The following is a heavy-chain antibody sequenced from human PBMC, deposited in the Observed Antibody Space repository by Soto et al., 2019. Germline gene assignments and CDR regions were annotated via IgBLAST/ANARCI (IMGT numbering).Heavy chain of an antibody. D-gene: IGHD3-22*01. J-gene: IGHJ4*02. V-gene: IGHV3-30*18. CDR1: GFTFSTYG. Sequence: LRLSCAASGFTFSTYGMHWVRQAPGKGLEWVAVITYDGSHEFYADSVKGRFTISRDNSENSVYLQMHSLRAEDTAVYYCAKGYYYDNSGQSYFDYWGQGTLVTVSS. CDR3: AKGYYYDNSGQSYFDY. CDR2: ITYDGSHE.